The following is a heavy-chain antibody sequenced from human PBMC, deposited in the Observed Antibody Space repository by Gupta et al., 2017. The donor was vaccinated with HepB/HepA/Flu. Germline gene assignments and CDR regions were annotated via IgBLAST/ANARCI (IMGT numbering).Heavy chain of an antibody. D-gene: IGHD3-10*01. CDR1: GFTLRSYA. CDR3: ARDPANYGSGSYYLRGGMHDY. V-gene: IGHV3-30-3*01. J-gene: IGHJ4*02. CDR2: ISYDGSNK. Sequence: QVQLVESGGGVVQPGRSRRLSWAASGFTLRSYAINWVPPAPGKGLEWVAVISYDGSNKYYADSVKGRFTISRDKSKNTLYLQMNSLRAEDTAVYYCARDPANYGSGSYYLRGGMHDYWGQGTLVTVSS.